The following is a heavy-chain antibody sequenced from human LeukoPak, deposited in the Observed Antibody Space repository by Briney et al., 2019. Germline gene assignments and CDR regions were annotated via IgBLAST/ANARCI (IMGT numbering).Heavy chain of an antibody. CDR1: GFTVSSYA. J-gene: IGHJ4*02. V-gene: IGHV3-30-3*01. D-gene: IGHD5-12*01. Sequence: PGGSLRLSCAASGFTVSSYAMHWVRQAPGKGLEWVAVISYDGSNKYYADSVKGRFTISRDNSKNTLYLQMNSLRAEDTAVYYCARVHSGYVWYFDYWGQGTLVTVSS. CDR3: ARVHSGYVWYFDY. CDR2: ISYDGSNK.